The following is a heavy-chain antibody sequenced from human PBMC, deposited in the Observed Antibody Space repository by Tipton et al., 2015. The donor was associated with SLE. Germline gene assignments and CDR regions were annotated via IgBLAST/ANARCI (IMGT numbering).Heavy chain of an antibody. CDR2: ISAYSGNT. V-gene: IGHV1-18*01. CDR3: ARVQAAAGPEGY. J-gene: IGHJ4*02. D-gene: IGHD6-13*01. CDR1: GGTFSNYG. Sequence: QLVQSGAEVKKPGSSVKVSCKASGGTFSNYGISWVRQAPGQGLEWMGWISAYSGNTNYAQKFQGRVTMTTDTSTSTAYMELRSLRSDDTAVYYCARVQAAAGPEGYWGQGTLVTVSS.